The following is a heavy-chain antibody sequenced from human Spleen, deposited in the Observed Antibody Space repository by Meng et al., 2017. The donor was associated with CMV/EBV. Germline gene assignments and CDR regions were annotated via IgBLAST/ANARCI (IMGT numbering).Heavy chain of an antibody. Sequence: GSLRLSCTASGGSISSYYWSWIRQPPGKGLEWIGYIYYSGSTNYNPSLKSRVTISVDTSKNHFSLKLSSVTAADTAVYYCARVTYYHGSGSYILDYWGQGTLVTVSS. V-gene: IGHV4-59*01. CDR1: GGSISSYY. D-gene: IGHD3-10*01. CDR3: ARVTYYHGSGSYILDY. CDR2: IYYSGST. J-gene: IGHJ4*02.